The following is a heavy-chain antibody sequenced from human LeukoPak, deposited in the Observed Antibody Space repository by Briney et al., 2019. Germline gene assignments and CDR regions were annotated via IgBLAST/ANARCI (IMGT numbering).Heavy chain of an antibody. CDR3: AKATSFATTFGYFDN. Sequence: PGGSLRLSCVTSGFIFDDYAMHWVRQAPAKGLEWVSGISWNSNTIGYADSVKGRFTISRDNAKDSLYLEMNSLRPDDMGFYYCAKATSFATTFGYFDNWGQGTLVTVSS. CDR2: ISWNSNTI. CDR1: GFIFDDYA. V-gene: IGHV3-9*03. J-gene: IGHJ4*02. D-gene: IGHD2/OR15-2a*01.